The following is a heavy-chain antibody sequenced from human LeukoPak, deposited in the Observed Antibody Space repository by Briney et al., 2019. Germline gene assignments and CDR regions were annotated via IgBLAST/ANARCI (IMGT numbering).Heavy chain of an antibody. CDR1: GASVSDSLSY. J-gene: IGHJ4*02. CDR2: VYYTGST. V-gene: IGHV4-39*02. CDR3: ARLTKRRYFDYIFAF. D-gene: IGHD3-9*01. Sequence: SETLSLTCTVSGASVSDSLSYWVWLPQPPGKGLEGVANVYYTGSTYYYPSLKSRVTMSVDNHKNFFSLKMTSVTAADTAIYYCARLTKRRYFDYIFAFWGQGILVTVSS.